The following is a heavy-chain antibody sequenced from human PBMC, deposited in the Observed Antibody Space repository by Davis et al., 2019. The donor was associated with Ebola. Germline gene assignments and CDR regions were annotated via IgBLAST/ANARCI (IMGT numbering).Heavy chain of an antibody. CDR3: AKESASCGGDCYSLSDS. V-gene: IGHV3-23*01. D-gene: IGHD2-21*02. CDR1: GFTFSDYY. Sequence: GESLKISCAASGFTFSDYYMSWVRQAPGKGLEWVSVISGRGTNIYYADSVKGRFTVSRDNSKSTLYLQMNSLRAEDTAVYYCAKESASCGGDCYSLSDSWGQGTLVTVSS. CDR2: ISGRGTNI. J-gene: IGHJ4*02.